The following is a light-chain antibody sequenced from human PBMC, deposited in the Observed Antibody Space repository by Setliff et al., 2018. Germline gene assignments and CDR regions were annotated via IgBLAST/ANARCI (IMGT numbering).Light chain of an antibody. CDR3: LLSMGSGISV. CDR1: LGPVSTANY. J-gene: IGLJ1*01. Sequence: TVVTQAPSFSVSPGGTVTLTCALSLGPVSTANYPSWYQQTPGQAPRRLIYRTNSRRSGVPARFSGSILGNKAALTITGAQAEDESDYYCLLSMGSGISVFGTGTKVTVL. V-gene: IGLV8-61*01. CDR2: RTN.